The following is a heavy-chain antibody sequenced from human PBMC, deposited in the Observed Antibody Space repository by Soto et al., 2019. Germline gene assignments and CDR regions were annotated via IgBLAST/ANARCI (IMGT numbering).Heavy chain of an antibody. J-gene: IGHJ5*02. V-gene: IGHV4-4*02. CDR3: ARDSGITIFGVVIRRKNWFDP. D-gene: IGHD3-3*01. CDR2: IYHSGST. Sequence: PSETLSLTCAVSGGSISSSNWWSWVRQPPGKGLEWIGEIYHSGSTNYSPSLKSRVTISVDKSKNQFSLKLSSVTAADTAVYYCARDSGITIFGVVIRRKNWFDPWGQGTLVTVSS. CDR1: GGSISSSNW.